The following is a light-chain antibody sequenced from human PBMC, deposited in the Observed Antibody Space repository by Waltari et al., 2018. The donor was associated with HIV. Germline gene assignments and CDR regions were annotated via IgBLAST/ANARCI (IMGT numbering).Light chain of an antibody. J-gene: IGLJ3*02. CDR1: TSNIGSNT. Sequence: QSVLTQPPSASETPGQRVTISCSGSTSNIGSNTVNWYQQLPGTAPKLLIYTKNQRPAGGPDRFSGSKYGTSASLAISGLQSEDEAHYYCAAWDDSVNGWVFGGGTKLTVL. CDR3: AAWDDSVNGWV. CDR2: TKN. V-gene: IGLV1-44*01.